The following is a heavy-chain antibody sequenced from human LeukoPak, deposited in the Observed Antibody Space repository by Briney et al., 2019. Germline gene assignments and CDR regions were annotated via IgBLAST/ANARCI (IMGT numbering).Heavy chain of an antibody. J-gene: IGHJ4*02. Sequence: ASVKVSCKASGYLFINYGISWLRQAPGQGLECMGWISPYSGNTDYAQKLQGRVTRTTDISTTTAYMELRSLRFDDTAVYYCARTSGVSVAGSPYYFDFWGQGTLISVSS. CDR1: GYLFINYG. CDR2: ISPYSGNT. V-gene: IGHV1-18*01. D-gene: IGHD6-19*01. CDR3: ARTSGVSVAGSPYYFDF.